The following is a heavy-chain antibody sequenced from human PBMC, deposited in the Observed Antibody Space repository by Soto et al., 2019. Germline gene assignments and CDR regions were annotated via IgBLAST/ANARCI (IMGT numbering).Heavy chain of an antibody. CDR2: LYPGDFDT. CDR3: AAWTRGYYSGMDV. J-gene: IGHJ6*02. D-gene: IGHD1-1*01. Sequence: GESLKISCKGSGYSFTSYWIGWVRQMPGKGLEWMGILYPGDFDTKYSPSFQGHVTISADKSIRTAYLQWSSLEASDTAMYYCAAWTRGYYSGMDVWGQGTTVT. CDR1: GYSFTSYW. V-gene: IGHV5-51*01.